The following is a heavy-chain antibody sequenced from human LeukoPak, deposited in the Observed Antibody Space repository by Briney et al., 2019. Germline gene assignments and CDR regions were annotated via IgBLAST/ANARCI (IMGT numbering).Heavy chain of an antibody. Sequence: ASVKVSCKASGYTFTSYGISWVRPAPGQGLEWMGWISAYNGNTNYAQKLQGRVTMTTDTSTSTAYMELRSLRSDDTAVYYCASRGVVVPAAMSLNYYYGMDVWGQGTTVTVSS. CDR1: GYTFTSYG. V-gene: IGHV1-18*01. D-gene: IGHD2-2*01. J-gene: IGHJ6*02. CDR2: ISAYNGNT. CDR3: ASRGVVVPAAMSLNYYYGMDV.